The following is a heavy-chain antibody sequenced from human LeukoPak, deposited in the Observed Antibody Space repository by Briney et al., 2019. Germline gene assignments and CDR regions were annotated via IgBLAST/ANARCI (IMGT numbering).Heavy chain of an antibody. CDR1: GGSFSGYY. J-gene: IGHJ5*02. D-gene: IGHD6-13*01. CDR3: ARGQRGSWGNWFDP. Sequence: SETLSLTCAVYGGSFSGYYWSGIRQPPGKGLEWIGEINHSGSTNYNPSLKSRVTISVDTSKNQFSLKLSSVTAADTAVYYCARGQRGSWGNWFDPWGQGTLVTVSS. V-gene: IGHV4-34*01. CDR2: INHSGST.